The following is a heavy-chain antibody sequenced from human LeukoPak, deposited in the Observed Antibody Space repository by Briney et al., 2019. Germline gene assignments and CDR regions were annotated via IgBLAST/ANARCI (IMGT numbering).Heavy chain of an antibody. D-gene: IGHD3-22*01. CDR2: INPNSGGT. V-gene: IGHV1-2*02. J-gene: IGHJ3*02. Sequence: ASVKVSCKASGYTFTGYYMHWVRQAPGQGLEWMGWINPNSGGTNYAQKFQGRVTMTRDTSISTAYMELSRLRSDDTAVYYCARDPLLYYYDSSGYYNDAFDIWGQGTMVTVSS. CDR1: GYTFTGYY. CDR3: ARDPLLYYYDSSGYYNDAFDI.